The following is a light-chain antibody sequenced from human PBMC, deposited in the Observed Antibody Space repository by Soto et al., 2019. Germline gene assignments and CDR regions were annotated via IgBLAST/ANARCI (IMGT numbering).Light chain of an antibody. V-gene: IGLV3-1*01. CDR3: QAWDSSTNVV. CDR2: QDT. Sequence: SYELTQPPSVSVSPGQTASITCSGDKLGSKYACWYQQKPGQSPVLVMYQDTKRPAGIPERFSGSNSGNTATLTISGTQAMDEADYYCQAWDSSTNVVFGGGTKLTVL. J-gene: IGLJ2*01. CDR1: KLGSKY.